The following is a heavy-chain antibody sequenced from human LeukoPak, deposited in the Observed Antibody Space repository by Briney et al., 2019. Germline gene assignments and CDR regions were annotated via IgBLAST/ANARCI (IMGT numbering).Heavy chain of an antibody. D-gene: IGHD3-10*01. J-gene: IGHJ4*02. CDR2: IKEDGSEK. Sequence: GGALRLSCAASGFTFSSNWMSWGRQAPGKGLEWVSNIKEDGSEKYYVDSVNGRFTISRDNAKNSLSLQMNSLRAEDTAVYYCARVPRITMVRGVIPEYYFDYWGQGTLVTVSS. V-gene: IGHV3-7*01. CDR3: ARVPRITMVRGVIPEYYFDY. CDR1: GFTFSSNW.